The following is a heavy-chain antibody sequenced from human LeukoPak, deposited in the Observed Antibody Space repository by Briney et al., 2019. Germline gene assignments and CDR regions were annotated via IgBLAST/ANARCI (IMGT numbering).Heavy chain of an antibody. CDR3: ARAYSSSLSMDV. V-gene: IGHV3-21*01. CDR1: GFTFSSYS. D-gene: IGHD6-6*01. J-gene: IGHJ6*02. CDR2: ISSSSSYI. Sequence: GGSLRLSCAASGFTFSSYSMNWVRQAPGKGLEWVSSISSSSSYIYYADSVKGRFTISRDNAKNSLYLQMNSLRAEDTAVYYCARAYSSSLSMDVWGQGTTVTVSS.